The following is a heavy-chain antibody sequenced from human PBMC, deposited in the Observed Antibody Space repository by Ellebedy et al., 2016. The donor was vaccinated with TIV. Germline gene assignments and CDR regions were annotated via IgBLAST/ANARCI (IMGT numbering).Heavy chain of an antibody. D-gene: IGHD3-3*01. J-gene: IGHJ4*02. V-gene: IGHV4-59*01. CDR3: ARGRGFLEWFTLWD. CDR2: IYYSGST. CDR1: GGSISSYY. Sequence: MPSETLSLSCTVSGGSISSYYCSWIRQPPGKGLEWIGYIYYSGSTNYNPSLKSRVTISVDTSKNQFSLKLSSVTAADTAVYYCARGRGFLEWFTLWDWGQGTLVTVSS.